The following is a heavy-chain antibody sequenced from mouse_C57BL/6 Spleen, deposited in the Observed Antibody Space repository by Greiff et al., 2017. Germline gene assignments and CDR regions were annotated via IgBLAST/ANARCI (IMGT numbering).Heavy chain of an antibody. V-gene: IGHV1-82*01. J-gene: IGHJ1*03. D-gene: IGHD1-1*01. CDR1: GYAFSSSW. CDR3: ARDSITTVVAKWYFDV. CDR2: IYPGDGDT. Sequence: VQLQQSGPELVKPGASVKISCKASGYAFSSSWMNWVKQRPGKGLEWIGRIYPGDGDTNYNGKFKGKATLTADKSSSTAYMQLSSLTSEDSAVYFCARDSITTVVAKWYFDVWGTGTTVTVSS.